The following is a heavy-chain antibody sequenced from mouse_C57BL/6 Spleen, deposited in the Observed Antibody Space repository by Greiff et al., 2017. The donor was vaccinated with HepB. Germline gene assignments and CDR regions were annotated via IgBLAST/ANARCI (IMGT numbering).Heavy chain of an antibody. CDR1: GYTFTDYY. Sequence: EVQLQQSGPELVKPGASVKISCKASGYTFTDYYMNWVKQSHGKSLEWIGDINPNNGGTSYNQKFKGKATLTVDKSSSTAYMELRSLTSEDSAVYYCANYDYFYAMDDWGQGTSVTVSS. CDR3: ANYDYFYAMDD. CDR2: INPNNGGT. V-gene: IGHV1-26*01. D-gene: IGHD2-4*01. J-gene: IGHJ4*01.